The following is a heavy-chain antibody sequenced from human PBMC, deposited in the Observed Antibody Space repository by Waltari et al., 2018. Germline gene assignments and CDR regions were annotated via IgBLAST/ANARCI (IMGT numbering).Heavy chain of an antibody. J-gene: IGHJ6*02. D-gene: IGHD3-10*01. CDR3: AKDLTKTMVQGVIPYYGMDV. CDR1: GFAFSNYA. CDR2: IGGRGDNT. Sequence: EVQLLESGGGLVQPGGSLRLSCAAFGFAFSNYASTVVRQAPGKGLELGASIGGRGDNTYYADSVKGRFTVSRDNSKNTLYLEMNSLRAEDRAVYYCAKDLTKTMVQGVIPYYGMDVWGQGTTVTVSS. V-gene: IGHV3-23*01.